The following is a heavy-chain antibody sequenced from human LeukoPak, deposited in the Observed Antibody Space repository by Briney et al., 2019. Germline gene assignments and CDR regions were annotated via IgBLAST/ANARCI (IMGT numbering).Heavy chain of an antibody. CDR3: ARARIAAAGTPGYFQH. Sequence: GGSLRLSCAASGFTFSSYAMSWVRQAPGKGLEWVSAISGSGGSTYYADSVKGRFTISRDNSKNTLYLQMNSLRAEDTAVYYCARARIAAAGTPGYFQHWGQGTLVTVSS. CDR1: GFTFSSYA. D-gene: IGHD6-13*01. V-gene: IGHV3-23*01. CDR2: ISGSGGST. J-gene: IGHJ1*01.